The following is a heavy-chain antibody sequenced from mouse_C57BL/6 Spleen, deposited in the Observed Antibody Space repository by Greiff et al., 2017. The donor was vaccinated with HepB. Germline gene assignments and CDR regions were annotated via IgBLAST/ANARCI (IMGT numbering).Heavy chain of an antibody. D-gene: IGHD4-1*01. Sequence: KQSGAELVRPGASVTLSCKASGYTFTDYEMHWVKQTPVHGLEWIGAIDPETGGTAYNQKFKGKAILTADKSSSTAYMELRSLTSEDSAVYYCTRDWSYWGQGTTLTVSS. CDR3: TRDWSY. CDR2: IDPETGGT. V-gene: IGHV1-15*01. CDR1: GYTFTDYE. J-gene: IGHJ2*01.